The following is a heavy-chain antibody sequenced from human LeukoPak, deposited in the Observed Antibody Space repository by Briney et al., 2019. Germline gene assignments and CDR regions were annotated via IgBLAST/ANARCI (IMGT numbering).Heavy chain of an antibody. CDR3: ATDVGSYQLDY. J-gene: IGHJ4*02. V-gene: IGHV1-18*01. CDR1: GYTFTSYG. Sequence: ASVKVSCKASGYTFTSYGISWVRQAPGQGLEWMGWISAYNGNTNYAQKFQGRVTMTEDTSTDTAYMELSSLRSEDTAVYYCATDVGSYQLDYWGQGTLVTVSS. D-gene: IGHD1-26*01. CDR2: ISAYNGNT.